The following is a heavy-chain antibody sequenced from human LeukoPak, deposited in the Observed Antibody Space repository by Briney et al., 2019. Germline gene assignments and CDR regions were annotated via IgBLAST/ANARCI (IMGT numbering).Heavy chain of an antibody. V-gene: IGHV3-9*01. CDR3: AKDITHSSSCPDY. J-gene: IGHJ4*02. CDR1: GFTFDDYA. D-gene: IGHD6-13*01. Sequence: GRSLRLSCAASGFTFDDYAMHWVWQAPGKGLEWVSGISWNSGSIGYADSVKGRFSISRDNAKNSLYLQMNSLRAEDTALYYCAKDITHSSSCPDYWGQGTLVTVSS. CDR2: ISWNSGSI.